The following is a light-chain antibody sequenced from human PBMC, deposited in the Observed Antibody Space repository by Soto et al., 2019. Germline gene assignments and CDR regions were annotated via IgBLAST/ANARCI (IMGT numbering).Light chain of an antibody. V-gene: IGLV9-49*01. CDR1: SGYSNYK. Sequence: QSVLTQPPSASASLGASVTLTCTLSSGYSNYKVDWYQQRPGKGPRFVMRVGTGGIVGSKGDGIPDRFSVLGSGLNRYLTIKNIQEKDESDYHCGADHGSGSNFVYVFGTGTKVTDL. CDR3: GADHGSGSNFVYV. CDR2: VGTGGIVG. J-gene: IGLJ1*01.